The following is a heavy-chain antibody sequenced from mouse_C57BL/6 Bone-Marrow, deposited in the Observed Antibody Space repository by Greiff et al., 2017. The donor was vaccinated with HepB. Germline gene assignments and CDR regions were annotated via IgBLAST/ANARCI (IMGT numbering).Heavy chain of an antibody. J-gene: IGHJ3*01. D-gene: IGHD2-4*01. CDR2: INPNNGGT. V-gene: IGHV1-26*01. CDR3: ARDDYCRAWFAY. Sequence: EVQLQQSGPELVKPGASVKISCKASGYTFTDYYMNWVKQSHGKSLEWIGDINPNNGGTSYNQKFKGKATLTVDKSSSTAYMELRSLTSEDSAVYYCARDDYCRAWFAYWGQGTLVTVSA. CDR1: GYTFTDYY.